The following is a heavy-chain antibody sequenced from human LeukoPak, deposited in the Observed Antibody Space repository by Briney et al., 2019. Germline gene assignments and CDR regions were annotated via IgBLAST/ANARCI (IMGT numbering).Heavy chain of an antibody. J-gene: IGHJ3*01. CDR2: IKYDGSAK. CDR1: GISVTGDW. Sequence: PGGSLRLSCVASGISVTGDWMSWVRQAPGKGLEWVANIKYDGSAKYYADSVKGRFTISRDNAEKSLYLQMDSLRVEDTAVYYCARKNSFDFWGQGTMVTVSS. CDR3: ARKNSFDF. V-gene: IGHV3-7*01.